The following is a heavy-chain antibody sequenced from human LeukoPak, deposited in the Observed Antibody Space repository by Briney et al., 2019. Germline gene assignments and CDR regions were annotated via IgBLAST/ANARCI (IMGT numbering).Heavy chain of an antibody. CDR3: ARDPWFGDVDAFDI. Sequence: PGGSLRLSCGASGFTFSSYSMNWVRQAPGKGLEWVSSISSSSSYIYYADSVKGRFTISRDNAKNSLYLQMNSLRAEDTAVYYCARDPWFGDVDAFDIWGQGTMVTVSS. CDR1: GFTFSSYS. V-gene: IGHV3-21*01. J-gene: IGHJ3*02. CDR2: ISSSSSYI. D-gene: IGHD3-10*01.